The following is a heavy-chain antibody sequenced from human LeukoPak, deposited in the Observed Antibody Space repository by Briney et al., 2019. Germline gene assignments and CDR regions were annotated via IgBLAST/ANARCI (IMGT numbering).Heavy chain of an antibody. CDR3: ARVEWMGRMDY. D-gene: IGHD3-3*01. CDR1: GFTFSNYW. J-gene: IGHJ4*02. CDR2: IKQDESEK. Sequence: GGSLRLSCAASGFTFSNYWMTWVRQAPGKGLEWVANIKQDESEKYYVDSVKGRFTISGDKAKNSVYLQMNSLRDEDTAVYYCARVEWMGRMDYWGQGTLVTVSS. V-gene: IGHV3-7*01.